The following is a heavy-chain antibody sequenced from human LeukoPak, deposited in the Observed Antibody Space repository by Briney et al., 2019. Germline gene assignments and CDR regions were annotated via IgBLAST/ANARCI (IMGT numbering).Heavy chain of an antibody. CDR2: ISNSGGRT. CDR3: ADRGIASRPLSDY. Sequence: GGSLRLSCAVSGFTFSSYTMSWVRQAPGKGLEWVSAISNSGGRTYYADSVKGRFTISRDNSKNTLYLQMNSLRAEDTAVYYCADRGIASRPLSDYWGQGTLVTVSS. J-gene: IGHJ4*02. CDR1: GFTFSSYT. D-gene: IGHD6-6*01. V-gene: IGHV3-23*01.